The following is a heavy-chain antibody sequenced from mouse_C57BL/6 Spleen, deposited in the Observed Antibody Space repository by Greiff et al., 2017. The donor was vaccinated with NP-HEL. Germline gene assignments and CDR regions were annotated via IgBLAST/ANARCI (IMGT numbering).Heavy chain of an antibody. Sequence: QVQLQQSGPELVKPGASVKISCKASGYSFTSYYIHWVKQRPGQGLEWIGWIYPGSGNTKYNEKFKGKATLTADTSSSPAYMQLSSLTSEDSAVYYCAGGLLRWYFDVWGTGTTVTVSS. CDR3: AGGLLRWYFDV. CDR1: GYSFTSYY. D-gene: IGHD1-1*01. CDR2: IYPGSGNT. V-gene: IGHV1-66*01. J-gene: IGHJ1*03.